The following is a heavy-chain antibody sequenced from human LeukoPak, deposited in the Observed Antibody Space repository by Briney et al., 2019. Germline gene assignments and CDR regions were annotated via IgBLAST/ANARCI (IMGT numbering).Heavy chain of an antibody. CDR2: IYTSASTT. CDR1: EYTFNTHY. J-gene: IGHJ4*02. Sequence: ASVKVSCKTSEYTFNTHYFHWVRQAPGQGLEYMGVIYTSASTTSSTQRFQGRITLTSDTSTSTVYMELSSLRSDDTALYYCTSEIPSTGSFDSWGQGTLVTVSS. D-gene: IGHD1-1*01. CDR3: TSEIPSTGSFDS. V-gene: IGHV1-46*02.